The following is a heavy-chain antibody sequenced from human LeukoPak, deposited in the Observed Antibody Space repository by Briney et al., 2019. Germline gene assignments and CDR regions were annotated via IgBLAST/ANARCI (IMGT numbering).Heavy chain of an antibody. CDR1: GFTFSSYD. D-gene: IGHD3-22*01. V-gene: IGHV3-13*01. CDR3: SVNMGSGYRFDY. CDR2: IGTAGDT. J-gene: IGHJ4*02. Sequence: RGSLRLSCAASGFTFSSYDMHWVRHATGKGLEWVSAIGTAGDTYYPGSLKGRFTIPRDISKNTLYLQMNSLRAEDTAVYYCSVNMGSGYRFDYWGQGTLVTVSS.